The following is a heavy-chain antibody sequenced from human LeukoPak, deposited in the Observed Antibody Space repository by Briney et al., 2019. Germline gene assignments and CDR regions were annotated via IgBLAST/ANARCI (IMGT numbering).Heavy chain of an antibody. Sequence: ASVKVSCKASGYTFTGYYMHWVRQAPGQGLEWMGWINPNSGGTNYAQKFQGRVTMTRDTSISTAYMELSRLRSDDTAVYYCARDLGIAVNWFDPWGQGTLVTVSS. CDR1: GYTFTGYY. D-gene: IGHD6-19*01. V-gene: IGHV1-2*02. CDR3: ARDLGIAVNWFDP. CDR2: INPNSGGT. J-gene: IGHJ5*02.